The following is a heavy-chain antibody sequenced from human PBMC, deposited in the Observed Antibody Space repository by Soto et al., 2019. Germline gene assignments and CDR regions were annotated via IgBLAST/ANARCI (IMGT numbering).Heavy chain of an antibody. D-gene: IGHD6-25*01. Sequence: SETLSLTCTVSRGSISSGTNYWAWIRQPPGKGLEWIANIYYSGSTFYNPSLKSRVTISLDTSKNQFSLKLRSVTAADTAVYYCATHAAGWYFDSWGQGTLVTVSS. CDR3: ATHAAGWYFDS. CDR1: RGSISSGTNY. J-gene: IGHJ4*02. CDR2: IYYSGST. V-gene: IGHV4-39*01.